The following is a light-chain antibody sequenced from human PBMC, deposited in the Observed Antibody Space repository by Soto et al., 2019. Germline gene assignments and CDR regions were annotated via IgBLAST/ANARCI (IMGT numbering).Light chain of an antibody. Sequence: QPVLTQSPSASASLGASVKLTCTLSSGHSSYAIAWHQQQPEKGPRYLMKLNSDGSHSKGDGIPDRFSGSSSRAERYLTISSLQSEDEDDYYCQTWGTGIQVFGTGTKVTVL. CDR3: QTWGTGIQV. CDR1: SGHSSYA. J-gene: IGLJ1*01. CDR2: LNSDGSH. V-gene: IGLV4-69*01.